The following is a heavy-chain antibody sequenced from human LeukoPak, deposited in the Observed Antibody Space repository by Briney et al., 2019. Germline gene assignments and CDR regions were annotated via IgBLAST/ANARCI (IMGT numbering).Heavy chain of an antibody. CDR1: GYTFSNYG. V-gene: IGHV1-18*01. CDR2: ISVYNGDT. Sequence: ASVKVSCKASGYTFSNYGISWVRQAPGQGLEWMGWISVYNGDTKSAQNLQDRVTMTTDTSTSTAYMELRSLRSDDTAVYYCAREKEAAILYFDHWGQGTLVTVSS. J-gene: IGHJ4*02. CDR3: AREKEAAILYFDH.